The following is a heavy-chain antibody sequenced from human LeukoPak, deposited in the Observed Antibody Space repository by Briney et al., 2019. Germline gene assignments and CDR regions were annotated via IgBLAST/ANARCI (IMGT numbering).Heavy chain of an antibody. J-gene: IGHJ5*02. V-gene: IGHV3-48*03. CDR1: GFTFSSYE. CDR3: AREKYGSGSYYNDTWFDP. D-gene: IGHD3-10*01. CDR2: ISSSGSTI. Sequence: GGSLRLSCAASGFTFSSYEMNWVRQAPGKGLEWVSYISSSGSTIYYADSVKGRFTISRDNSKNTLYLQMNSLRVEDTAVYYCAREKYGSGSYYNDTWFDPWGQGTLVTVSS.